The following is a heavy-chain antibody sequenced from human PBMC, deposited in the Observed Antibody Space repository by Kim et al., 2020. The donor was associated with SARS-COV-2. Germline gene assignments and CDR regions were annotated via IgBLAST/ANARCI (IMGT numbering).Heavy chain of an antibody. J-gene: IGHJ6*03. D-gene: IGHD2-21*01. Sequence: GGSLRLSCAASGFTFSNAWMSWVRQAPGKGLEWVGRIKSKTDGGTTDYAAPVKGRFTISRDDSKNTLYLQMNSLKTEDTAVYYCTTSPPPYCGGDCPAYYYYYMDVWAKGPRSPSP. CDR3: TTSPPPYCGGDCPAYYYYYMDV. V-gene: IGHV3-15*01. CDR2: IKSKTDGGTT. CDR1: GFTFSNAW.